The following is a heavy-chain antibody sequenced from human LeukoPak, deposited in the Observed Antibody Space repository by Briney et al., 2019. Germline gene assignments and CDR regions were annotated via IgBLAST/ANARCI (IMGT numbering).Heavy chain of an antibody. CDR3: ARRVTMVRGVKRWFDP. CDR2: IYYSGST. J-gene: IGHJ5*02. CDR1: GGSISSYY. D-gene: IGHD3-10*01. Sequence: SETLSLTCTVSGGSISSYYWSWIRQPPGKGLEWIGYIYYSGSTNYNPSLKSRVTISVDTSKNQFSLKLSSVTAADTAVYYCARRVTMVRGVKRWFDPWGQGTLVTVSS. V-gene: IGHV4-59*12.